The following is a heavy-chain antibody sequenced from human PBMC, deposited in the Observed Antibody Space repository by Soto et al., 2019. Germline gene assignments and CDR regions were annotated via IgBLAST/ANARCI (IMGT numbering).Heavy chain of an antibody. CDR2: IYYSGST. J-gene: IGHJ5*02. D-gene: IGHD2-2*01. Sequence: SETLSLTCTVSGGSISSSSYYWGWIRQPPGKGLEWIGSIYYSGSTYYNPSLKSRVTISVDTSKNQFSLKLSSVTAADTAVYYCARFQKYHLSPHDPWGQGTLVTVSS. CDR3: ARFQKYHLSPHDP. CDR1: GGSISSSSYY. V-gene: IGHV4-39*01.